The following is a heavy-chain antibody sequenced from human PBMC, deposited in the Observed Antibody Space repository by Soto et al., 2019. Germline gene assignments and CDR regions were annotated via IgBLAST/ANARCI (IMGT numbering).Heavy chain of an antibody. J-gene: IGHJ4*01. CDR2: IFHSGNA. CDR1: GGSMRNVY. CDR3: ARAHAPTLPFDY. V-gene: IGHV4-59*01. D-gene: IGHD2-15*01. Sequence: PSETLSLTCTASGGSMRNVYWSWIRQPPGKRLEWIGFIFHSGNAKYNPSLKSRVTISIDTSKSQFSLSLDSVTAADTAVYFCARAHAPTLPFDYWGQGALVTVSS.